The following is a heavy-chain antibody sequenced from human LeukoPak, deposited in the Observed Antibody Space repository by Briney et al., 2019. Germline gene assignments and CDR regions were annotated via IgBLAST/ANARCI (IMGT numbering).Heavy chain of an antibody. D-gene: IGHD2-21*02. CDR1: GFPFSTFP. J-gene: IGHJ4*02. Sequence: GGSLRLSCQASGFPFSTFPMSWVRQAPEKGLEWVSTLSGDGSDTYYADSVKGRFTISRDTSKNTLFLQMNSLRADDTAIYYCTKGGHGDYWGQGTMVTVSS. CDR2: LSGDGSDT. V-gene: IGHV3-23*01. CDR3: TKGGHGDY.